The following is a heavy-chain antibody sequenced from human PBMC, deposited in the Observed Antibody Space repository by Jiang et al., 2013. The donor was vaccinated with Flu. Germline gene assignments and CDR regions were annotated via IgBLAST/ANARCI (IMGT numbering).Heavy chain of an antibody. CDR2: INAGNGNT. CDR3: ARQAGRSLWYYDSSGPDY. D-gene: IGHD3-22*01. CDR1: GYTFTSYA. J-gene: IGHJ4*02. Sequence: GAEVKKPGASVKVSCKASGYTFTSYAMHWVRQAPGQRLEWMGWINAGNGNTKYSQKFQGRVTITRDTSASTAYMELSSLRSEDTAVYYCARQAGRSLWYYDSSGPDYWGQGTLVTVSS. V-gene: IGHV1-3*01.